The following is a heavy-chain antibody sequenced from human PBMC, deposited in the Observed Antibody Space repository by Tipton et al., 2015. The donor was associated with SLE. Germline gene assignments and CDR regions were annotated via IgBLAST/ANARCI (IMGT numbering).Heavy chain of an antibody. D-gene: IGHD2-8*01. CDR1: GASISTYY. CDR3: TKGALTFHNGPYYYYGMDV. Sequence: TLSLTCTVSGASISTYYWSWVRQPPGKGLEWIGYVYENDFTNYNPSLKSRVTISLDPSKSQFSLRLSSVTAADTAIYYCTKGALTFHNGPYYYYGMDVWGQGTTVIVSS. CDR2: VYENDFT. V-gene: IGHV4-59*01. J-gene: IGHJ6*02.